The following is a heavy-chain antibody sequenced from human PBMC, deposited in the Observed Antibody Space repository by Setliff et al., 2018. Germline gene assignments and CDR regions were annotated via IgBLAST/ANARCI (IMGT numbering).Heavy chain of an antibody. J-gene: IGHJ6*03. CDR3: ARMAVRVASRPSSPLDYYYYMDL. V-gene: IGHV4-39*01. Sequence: SETLSLTCSVSGGSITGSSDYWGWVRQPPGEGLEWIGSINYSGRSHYDPSLRSRVAIFMDMSKNQYSLTLSSVTAADTALYFCARMAVRVASRPSSPLDYYYYMDLWGKGATVTVSS. D-gene: IGHD6-6*01. CDR1: GGSITGSSDY. CDR2: INYSGRS.